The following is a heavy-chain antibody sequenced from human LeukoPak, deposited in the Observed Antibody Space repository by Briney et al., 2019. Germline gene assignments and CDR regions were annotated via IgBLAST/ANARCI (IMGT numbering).Heavy chain of an antibody. Sequence: PSETLSLTCAVYGGSFSGYYWSWIRQPPGKGLEWIGEINHSGSTNYNPSLKSRVTISVDTSKNQFSLKLSSVTAADTAVYYCARDELGYCSGGSCYAGDYYYYYMDVWGKGTTVTVSS. CDR1: GGSFSGYY. J-gene: IGHJ6*03. CDR2: INHSGST. CDR3: ARDELGYCSGGSCYAGDYYYYYMDV. V-gene: IGHV4-34*01. D-gene: IGHD2-15*01.